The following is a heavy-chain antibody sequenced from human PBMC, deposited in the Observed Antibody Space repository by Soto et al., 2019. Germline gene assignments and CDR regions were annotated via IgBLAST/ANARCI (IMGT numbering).Heavy chain of an antibody. CDR3: ARGFGSGSYAVDY. Sequence: QVQLVQSGAEVKKPGSSVKVSCKASGGTFSSNIIIWVRQAPGQGLEWMGKIIPILGIANYAQQFQSRVTITADKSTSTAYVELSSLRSEDTAVYYCARGFGSGSYAVDYWGQGTLVTVSS. V-gene: IGHV1-69*02. J-gene: IGHJ4*02. CDR1: GGTFSSNI. CDR2: IIPILGIA. D-gene: IGHD3-10*01.